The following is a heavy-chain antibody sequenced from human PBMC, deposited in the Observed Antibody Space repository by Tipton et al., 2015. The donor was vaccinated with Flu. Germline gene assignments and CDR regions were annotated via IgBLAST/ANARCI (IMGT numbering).Heavy chain of an antibody. CDR3: ARGVSSGWYPVGFFDY. Sequence: LRLSCTVSGDSISSGSYYWSWIRQPAGKGLEWIGRIYTSGSTNYNPSLKSRVTISLDTSKNQFSLKLNSVTAADTAVYFCARGVSSGWYPVGFFDYWGQGRLVSVSS. V-gene: IGHV4-61*02. CDR2: IYTSGST. D-gene: IGHD6-19*01. CDR1: GDSISSGSYY. J-gene: IGHJ4*02.